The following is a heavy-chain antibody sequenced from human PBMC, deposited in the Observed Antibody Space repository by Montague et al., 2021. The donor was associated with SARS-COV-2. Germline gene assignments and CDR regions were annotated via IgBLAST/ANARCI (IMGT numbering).Heavy chain of an antibody. CDR3: SGERDYRRNFDF. CDR2: IYKNENS. D-gene: IGHD4-17*01. CDR1: GGSISSYY. J-gene: IGHJ4*02. V-gene: IGHV4-59*13. Sequence: SETLSLTCTVSGGSISSYYWSWIRLTPAKGLEWIAYIYKNENSNYNPSLKSRVAISLYTSRSQIYLNMTSVTAADTAMYFCSGERDYRRNFDFWGQGALVSVS.